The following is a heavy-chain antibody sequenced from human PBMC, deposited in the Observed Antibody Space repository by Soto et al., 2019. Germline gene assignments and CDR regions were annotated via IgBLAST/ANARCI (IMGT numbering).Heavy chain of an antibody. V-gene: IGHV3-23*01. CDR2: ISGSGGST. D-gene: IGHD5-18*01. Sequence: HPGGSLRLSCAASGFTFSSYAMSWVRQAPGKGLEWVSAISGSGGSTYYADSVKGRFTISRDNSKNTLYLQMNSLRAEDTAVYYCAKDLVKSTWIQLWHDAFDIWGQGTMVTVSS. CDR3: AKDLVKSTWIQLWHDAFDI. J-gene: IGHJ3*02. CDR1: GFTFSSYA.